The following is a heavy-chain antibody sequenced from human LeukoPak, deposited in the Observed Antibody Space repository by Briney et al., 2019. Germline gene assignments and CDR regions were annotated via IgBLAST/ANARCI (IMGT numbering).Heavy chain of an antibody. CDR3: ARAWSGRDISGYYYRAFDI. V-gene: IGHV1-2*02. J-gene: IGHJ3*02. Sequence: ASVKVSCKASGYXFTGYWIHWVRQAPGQGLEWMGWINPNSGGTNYAQNFQGRVTMTRDTSISTAYMELSSLRSDDTAVYYCARAWSGRDISGYYYRAFDIWGQGTMVTVSS. CDR1: GYXFTGYW. D-gene: IGHD3-22*01. CDR2: INPNSGGT.